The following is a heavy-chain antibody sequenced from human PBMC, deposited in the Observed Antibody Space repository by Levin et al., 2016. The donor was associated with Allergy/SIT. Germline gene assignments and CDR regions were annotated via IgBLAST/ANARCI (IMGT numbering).Heavy chain of an antibody. J-gene: IGHJ4*02. Sequence: GGSLRLSCAASGFSFSSYWMHWVRQAPGKGLVWVSRINSDGSSTTYADSVKGRFTISRDNAKNTLYLQMNSLRAEDTAVYYCARIFYTGSYFDFDYWGQGTLVTVSS. V-gene: IGHV3-74*01. CDR3: ARIFYTGSYFDFDY. CDR2: INSDGSST. CDR1: GFSFSSYW. D-gene: IGHD1-26*01.